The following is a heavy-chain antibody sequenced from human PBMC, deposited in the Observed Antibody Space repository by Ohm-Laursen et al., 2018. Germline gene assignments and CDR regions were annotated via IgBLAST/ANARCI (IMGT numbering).Heavy chain of an antibody. J-gene: IGHJ3*01. CDR1: GFTFSSYW. V-gene: IGHV3-7*01. Sequence: SLRLSCSASGFTFSSYWMAWVRQTPGKGLEWVANINRDGGSESYVDSVQGRFTISRDNAKNLLYLQMNNLRAEDTAMYYCSRDDLAIWGQGTLVTVSS. CDR2: INRDGGSE. CDR3: SRDDLAI.